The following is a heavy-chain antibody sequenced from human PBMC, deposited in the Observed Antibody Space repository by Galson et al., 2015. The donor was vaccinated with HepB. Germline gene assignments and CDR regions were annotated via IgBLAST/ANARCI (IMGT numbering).Heavy chain of an antibody. J-gene: IGHJ6*03. D-gene: IGHD3-10*01. CDR1: GGTFSRYA. V-gene: IGHV1-69*13. Sequence: SVKVSCKASGGTFSRYAISWVRQAPGQGLEWMGGIIPIFGTANYAQRFQGRVTITAGESTSTAYMELSSLRSEDTAVYYCARGGSGGYYYMDVWGKGTTVTVSS. CDR2: IIPIFGTA. CDR3: ARGGSGGYYYMDV.